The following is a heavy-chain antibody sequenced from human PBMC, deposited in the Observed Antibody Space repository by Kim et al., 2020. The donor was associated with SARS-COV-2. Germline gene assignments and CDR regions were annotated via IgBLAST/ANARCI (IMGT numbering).Heavy chain of an antibody. D-gene: IGHD6-19*01. J-gene: IGHJ4*02. V-gene: IGHV4-34*01. Sequence: SETLSLTCAVYGGSFSGYYWSWIRQPPGKGLEWIGEINHSGSTNYNPSLKSRVTISVDTSKNQFSLKLSSVTAADTAVYYCARGLKYSSGWRAYYFDYWGQGTLVTVSS. CDR2: INHSGST. CDR1: GGSFSGYY. CDR3: ARGLKYSSGWRAYYFDY.